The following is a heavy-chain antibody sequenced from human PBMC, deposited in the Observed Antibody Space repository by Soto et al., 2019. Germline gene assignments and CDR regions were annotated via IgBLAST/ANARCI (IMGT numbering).Heavy chain of an antibody. CDR1: GFTVSSKY. V-gene: IGHV3-66*01. CDR3: ARDSLPGTRTWADH. CDR2: IYMRGST. D-gene: IGHD1-26*01. J-gene: IGHJ4*02. Sequence: EVQLVESGGGLVQPGESLRLSCAASGFTVSSKYMSWVRQAPGKGLEWVSIIYMRGSTFYADSVKGRFTISRDTSKNTLYLQMDHLTVQDTAMYYWARDSLPGTRTWADHWGQGTLVTVSS.